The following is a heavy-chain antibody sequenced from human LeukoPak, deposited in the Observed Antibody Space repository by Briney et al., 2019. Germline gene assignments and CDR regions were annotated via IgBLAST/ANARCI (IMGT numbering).Heavy chain of an antibody. J-gene: IGHJ4*02. V-gene: IGHV4-59*01. Sequence: SETLSLTCTVSGGSISSYYWSWIRQPPGKGLEWIGYIYYSGSTNYNPSLKSRVTISVDTSKNQFSLKLSSVTAADTAVYYCARYSSGFLGYFNYWGQGTLVTVSS. CDR3: ARYSSGFLGYFNY. D-gene: IGHD6-19*01. CDR1: GGSISSYY. CDR2: IYYSGST.